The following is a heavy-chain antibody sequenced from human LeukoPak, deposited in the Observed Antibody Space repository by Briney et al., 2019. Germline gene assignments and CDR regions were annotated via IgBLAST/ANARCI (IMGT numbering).Heavy chain of an antibody. Sequence: GGSLRLSCAASGFTVSSNYMSWVRQAPGKGLEWVSVIYSGGSTYYADSVKGRFTISRDNSKNTLYLQMNSLRAEDTAVYYCARAPDGYSSGWYGGWSGYYYYYSMDVWGQGTTVTVSS. CDR2: IYSGGST. CDR1: GFTVSSNY. J-gene: IGHJ6*02. D-gene: IGHD6-19*01. V-gene: IGHV3-53*01. CDR3: ARAPDGYSSGWYGGWSGYYYYYSMDV.